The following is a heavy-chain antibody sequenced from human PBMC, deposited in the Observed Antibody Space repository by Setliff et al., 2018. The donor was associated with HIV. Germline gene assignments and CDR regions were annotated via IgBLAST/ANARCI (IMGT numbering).Heavy chain of an antibody. J-gene: IGHJ4*02. V-gene: IGHV2-70*04. CDR3: ARMGYYDSSGYYIDYFDR. Sequence: GPMLVNPTQTLTLTCTFSGFSLSTSGMRVSWIRQPPGKALEWLARIDWDDDKFYSTSLKTRLTISKDTSKNQVVLTMTNMDPVDTATYYCARMGYYDSSGYYIDYFDRWGQGTLVTVSS. CDR2: IDWDDDK. CDR1: GFSLSTSGMR. D-gene: IGHD3-22*01.